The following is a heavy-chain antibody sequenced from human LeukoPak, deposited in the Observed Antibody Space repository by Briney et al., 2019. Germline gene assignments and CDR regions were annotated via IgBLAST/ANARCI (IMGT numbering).Heavy chain of an antibody. CDR3: ARTGRNWNYSHWYFDL. J-gene: IGHJ2*01. CDR2: MNPNSGNT. V-gene: IGHV1-8*01. D-gene: IGHD1-7*01. Sequence: ASVKVSCKASGYTFTSYDINWVRQATGQGLEWMGWMNPNSGNTGYAQKFQGRVTMTRNTSISTAYMELSSLRSEDTAVYYCARTGRNWNYSHWYFDLWGRGTLVTVSS. CDR1: GYTFTSYD.